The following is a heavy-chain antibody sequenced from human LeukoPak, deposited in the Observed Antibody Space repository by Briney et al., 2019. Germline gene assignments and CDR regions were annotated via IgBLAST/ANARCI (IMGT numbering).Heavy chain of an antibody. CDR2: ISGSGGST. D-gene: IGHD4-17*01. J-gene: IGHJ6*03. V-gene: IGHV3-23*01. CDR3: AKGDYGDYTQGYYYYMDV. Sequence: HTGGTLRLSCAASGFTFSSYGMSWVRQAPGKGLEWVSAISGSGGSTYYADSVKGRFTISRDNSKNTLYLQMNSLRAEDTAVYYCAKGDYGDYTQGYYYYMDVWGKGTRSPSP. CDR1: GFTFSSYG.